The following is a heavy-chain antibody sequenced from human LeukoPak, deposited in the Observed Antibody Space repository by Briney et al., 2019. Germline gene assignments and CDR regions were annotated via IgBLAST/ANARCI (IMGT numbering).Heavy chain of an antibody. D-gene: IGHD2-15*01. V-gene: IGHV5-51*01. CDR1: GYSFTNNW. CDR3: VRSPACSSGTCYPNWFDP. CDR2: TYPGDSNT. Sequence: GESLKISCKGSGYSFTNNWIGWVRQMPGKGLEWMGITYPGDSNTGYSPSFQGQVTISADKSISSAYLQWSSLKASDTAMYYCVRSPACSSGTCYPNWFDPWGQGTLVTVSS. J-gene: IGHJ5*02.